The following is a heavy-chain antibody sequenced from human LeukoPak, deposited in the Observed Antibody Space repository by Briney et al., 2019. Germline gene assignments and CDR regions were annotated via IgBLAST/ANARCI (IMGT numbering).Heavy chain of an antibody. CDR3: ARGLSYDSSGYGDY. CDR1: GFTFSSYG. Sequence: GGSLRLSCAASGFTFSSYGMHWVRQAPGKGLEWVAVISYDGSNKYYADSVKGRFTISRDNAKNSLYLQMNSLRAEDTAVYYCARGLSYDSSGYGDYWGQGTLVTVSS. D-gene: IGHD3-22*01. CDR2: ISYDGSNK. J-gene: IGHJ4*02. V-gene: IGHV3-30*03.